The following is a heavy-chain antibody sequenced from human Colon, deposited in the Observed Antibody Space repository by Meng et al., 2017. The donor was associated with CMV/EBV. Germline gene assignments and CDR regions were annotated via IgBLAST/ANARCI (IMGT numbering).Heavy chain of an antibody. Sequence: GESLKISCAGSPFNVVNTYMSWVRQAPEKGLEWVALIYSGGPMHYADSVKGRFTISRDNSKNILYLQMNSLRADDTAVYYCARGSGPLFPGAFDIWGQGTMVTVSS. D-gene: IGHD3-10*02. CDR3: ARGSGPLFPGAFDI. CDR2: IYSGGPM. J-gene: IGHJ3*02. CDR1: PFNVVNTY. V-gene: IGHV3-53*01.